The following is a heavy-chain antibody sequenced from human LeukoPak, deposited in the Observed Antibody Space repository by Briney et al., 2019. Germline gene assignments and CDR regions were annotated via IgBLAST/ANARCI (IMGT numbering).Heavy chain of an antibody. V-gene: IGHV1-8*01. Sequence: ASVKVSCKASGYTFTGYDLNWVRQATGQGLEWRGWMNPNSGNTGYAQKFQGRVTMTRNTSISTAYMELSSLRAEDTAEYYCAREDRGYDYDFWGQGTLVTVSS. CDR3: AREDRGYDYDF. D-gene: IGHD5-12*01. CDR2: MNPNSGNT. J-gene: IGHJ4*02. CDR1: GYTFTGYD.